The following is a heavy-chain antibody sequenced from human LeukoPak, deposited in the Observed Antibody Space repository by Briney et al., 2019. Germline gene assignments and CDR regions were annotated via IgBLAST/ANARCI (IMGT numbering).Heavy chain of an antibody. Sequence: PGGSLRLSCAASGFTFSSYWMSWVRQAPGKGLEWVANIKQDGSETYYVVSVRGRFTISRDNAKNSLYLQMNSLRAEDTAVYYCARHWGTYYDYWGQGTLVTVSS. CDR2: IKQDGSET. CDR1: GFTFSSYW. J-gene: IGHJ4*02. CDR3: ARHWGTYYDY. V-gene: IGHV3-7*01. D-gene: IGHD3-16*01.